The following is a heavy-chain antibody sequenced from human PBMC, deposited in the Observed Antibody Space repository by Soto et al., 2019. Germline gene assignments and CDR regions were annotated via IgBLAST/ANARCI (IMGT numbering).Heavy chain of an antibody. Sequence: GGSLRLSCAASGFTFSTYVMSWVRQAPGKGLEWVSAISGSGGRTYYADSVKGRFTISRDNSKDTLYVQMNGLRADDTAVYYCASGGYWVYYGMDVWGQGTTVTVSS. CDR3: ASGGYWVYYGMDV. J-gene: IGHJ6*02. CDR2: ISGSGGRT. D-gene: IGHD3-22*01. CDR1: GFTFSTYV. V-gene: IGHV3-23*01.